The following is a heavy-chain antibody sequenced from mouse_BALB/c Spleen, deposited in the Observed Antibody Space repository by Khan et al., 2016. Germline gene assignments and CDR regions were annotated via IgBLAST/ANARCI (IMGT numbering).Heavy chain of an antibody. CDR2: ISYSGST. Sequence: VQLKQSGPGLVKPSQSLSLTCTVTGYSITSDYAWNWIRQFPGNKLEWMGNISYSGSTSYNQSLKSRISITRDTSKNQFFLQLNSVTTEDTATYYCARWFAYWGQGTLVTVSA. CDR3: ARWFAY. J-gene: IGHJ3*01. V-gene: IGHV3-2*02. CDR1: GYSITSDYA.